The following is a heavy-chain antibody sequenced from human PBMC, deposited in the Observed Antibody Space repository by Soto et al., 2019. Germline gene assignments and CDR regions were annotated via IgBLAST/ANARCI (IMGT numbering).Heavy chain of an antibody. V-gene: IGHV3-23*01. CDR3: ENRGGGY. D-gene: IGHD3-16*01. CDR1: GLTFTSYA. CDR2: VSGSGAST. Sequence: EVQVLESGGGLVQPGGSLRLSCAASGLTFTSYAMTWVRQAPGKGLEWVSAVSGSGASTYYADSVKGRFTISRDNSKIVVSLQMNSLRADVTVVVSCENRGGGYWGQGTRFTVSS. J-gene: IGHJ4*02.